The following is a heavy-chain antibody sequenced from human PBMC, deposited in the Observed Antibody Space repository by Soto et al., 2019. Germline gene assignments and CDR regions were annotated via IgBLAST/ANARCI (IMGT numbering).Heavy chain of an antibody. CDR3: ASGILWFGELSY. V-gene: IGHV4-59*01. CDR1: GGSISSYY. CDR2: IYYSGST. D-gene: IGHD3-10*01. Sequence: SETLSLTCTVSGGSISSYYWSWIRQPPGKGLEWIGYIYYSGSTNYNPSLKSRVTISVDTSKNQFSLKLSSVTAADTAVYYCASGILWFGELSYWGQGTLVTVSS. J-gene: IGHJ4*02.